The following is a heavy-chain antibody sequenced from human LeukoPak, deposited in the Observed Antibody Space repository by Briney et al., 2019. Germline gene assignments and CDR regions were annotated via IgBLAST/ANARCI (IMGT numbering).Heavy chain of an antibody. D-gene: IGHD6-13*01. CDR2: IYSGGST. Sequence: PGGSLRLSCAASGFIFSGYAMYWVRQAPGKGLEWVSVIYSGGSTYYADSVKGRFTISRDNSKNTLYLQMNSLRAEDTAVYYCARDGQQLVPYWGQGTLVTVSS. V-gene: IGHV3-66*01. J-gene: IGHJ4*02. CDR1: GFIFSGYA. CDR3: ARDGQQLVPY.